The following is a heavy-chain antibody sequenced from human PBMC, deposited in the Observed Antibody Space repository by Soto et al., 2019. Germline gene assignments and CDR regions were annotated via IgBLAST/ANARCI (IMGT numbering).Heavy chain of an antibody. J-gene: IGHJ4*02. Sequence: EVQLVESGGGLVQPGGSLRLSCAASGFPFGGFTMTWVRQAPGKGLEWVSSISSISSTIYYADSVKGRFTISRDNAKNSLYLQMNSLRAEDTAVYYCARIGRLRWGDYWGQGTLVTVSS. CDR2: ISSISSTI. V-gene: IGHV3-48*01. CDR3: ARIGRLRWGDY. D-gene: IGHD4-17*01. CDR1: GFPFGGFT.